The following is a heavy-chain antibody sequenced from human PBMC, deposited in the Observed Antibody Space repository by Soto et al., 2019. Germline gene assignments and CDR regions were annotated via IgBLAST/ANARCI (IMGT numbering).Heavy chain of an antibody. V-gene: IGHV5-10-1*01. CDR3: ARQPDESGYYTGLYSENYYYYGMDV. Sequence: PGESLRISCKGSGYIFTSYCISWVRQMPGKGLEWMGRIDPSDSYTNYSPSFQGHVTISADKSISTAYLQWSSLKASDTAMYYCARQPDESGYYTGLYSENYYYYGMDVWGQWTTVTVSS. J-gene: IGHJ6*02. CDR2: IDPSDSYT. CDR1: GYIFTSYC. D-gene: IGHD3-3*01.